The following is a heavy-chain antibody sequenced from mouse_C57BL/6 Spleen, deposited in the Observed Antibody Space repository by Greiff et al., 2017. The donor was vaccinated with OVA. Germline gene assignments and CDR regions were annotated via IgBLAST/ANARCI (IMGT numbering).Heavy chain of an antibody. J-gene: IGHJ1*03. V-gene: IGHV1-82*01. CDR1: GYAFSSSW. CDR3: ASVATVPHWYFDV. CDR2: IYPGDGDT. D-gene: IGHD1-1*01. Sequence: VMLVESGPELVKPGASVKISCKASGYAFSSSWMNWVKQRPGKGLEWIGRIYPGDGDTNYNGKFKGKATLTADKSSSTAYMQLSSLTSEDSAVYFCASVATVPHWYFDVWGTGTTVTVSS.